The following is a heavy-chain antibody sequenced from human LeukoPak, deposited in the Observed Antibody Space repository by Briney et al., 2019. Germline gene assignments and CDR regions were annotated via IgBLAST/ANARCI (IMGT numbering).Heavy chain of an antibody. CDR2: IHYTGST. CDR1: GDSISTSHYY. Sequence: SETLSLTCIVSGDSISTSHYYWGWVRQAPGKGLEWIGNIHYTGSTYYNPSLKDRVSMSVDTSKSHFSLNLTSVTAADTAVYYCVRLPTGYPNWFDPWGQGTLVTVSS. CDR3: VRLPTGYPNWFDP. J-gene: IGHJ5*02. V-gene: IGHV4-39*02. D-gene: IGHD1-1*01.